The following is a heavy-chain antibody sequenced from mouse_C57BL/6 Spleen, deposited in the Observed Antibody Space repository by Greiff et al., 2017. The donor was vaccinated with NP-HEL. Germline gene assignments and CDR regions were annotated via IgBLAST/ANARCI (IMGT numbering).Heavy chain of an antibody. J-gene: IGHJ3*01. V-gene: IGHV1-26*01. CDR1: GYTFTDYY. D-gene: IGHD1-1*01. CDR3: ARERDYYGSSYCWFAY. Sequence: VQLQQSGPELVKPGASVKISCKASGYTFTDYYMNWVKQSHGKSLEWIGDITPNNGGTSYNQKFKGTATLTVDKSSSTADMELRSLTSEDSAVYYGARERDYYGSSYCWFAYWGQGTLVTVSA. CDR2: ITPNNGGT.